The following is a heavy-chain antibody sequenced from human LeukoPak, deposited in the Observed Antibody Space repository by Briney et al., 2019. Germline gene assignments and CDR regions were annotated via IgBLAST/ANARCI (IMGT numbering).Heavy chain of an antibody. CDR3: AKEATPGTSRHLDS. Sequence: GGSLRLSCAASGFTFSSYTMTWVRQAPGKGLEWVSGFGYRGTTTYYADSVKGRFTISRDNSKNILYLQMNSLRAEDTAVYYCAKEATPGTSRHLDSWGQGTQVTVSS. D-gene: IGHD1-26*01. V-gene: IGHV3-23*01. CDR1: GFTFSSYT. CDR2: FGYRGTTT. J-gene: IGHJ4*02.